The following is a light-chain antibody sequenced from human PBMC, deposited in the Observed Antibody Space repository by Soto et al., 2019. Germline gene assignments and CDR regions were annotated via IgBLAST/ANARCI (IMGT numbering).Light chain of an antibody. J-gene: IGLJ2*01. CDR1: SSDVGTYNY. CDR3: SSYAGSTTFVV. V-gene: IGLV2-8*01. Sequence: QSVLTQPPSASGSLGQSVTISCTGSSSDVGTYNYVSWYQQYPGKAPKLMIYEVTKRPSGVPDRFSGSKSGNTASLTVSGLQADDEADYYCSSYAGSTTFVVFGGGTKLTVL. CDR2: EVT.